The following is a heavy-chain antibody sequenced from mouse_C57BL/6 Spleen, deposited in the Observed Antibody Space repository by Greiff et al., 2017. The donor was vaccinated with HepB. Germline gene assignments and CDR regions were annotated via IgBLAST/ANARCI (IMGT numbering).Heavy chain of an antibody. Sequence: VKLMESGPGLVAPSQSLSITCTVSGFSLTSYAISWVRQPPGKGLEWLGVIWTGGGTNYNSALKSRLSISKDNSKSQVFLKMNSLQTDDTARYYCARSGYRDSYYAMDYWGQGTSVTVSS. CDR2: IWTGGGT. J-gene: IGHJ4*01. V-gene: IGHV2-9-1*01. D-gene: IGHD2-2*01. CDR3: ARSGYRDSYYAMDY. CDR1: GFSLTSYA.